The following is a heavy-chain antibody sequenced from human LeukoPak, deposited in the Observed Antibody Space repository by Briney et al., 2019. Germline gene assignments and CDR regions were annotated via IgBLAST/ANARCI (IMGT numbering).Heavy chain of an antibody. CDR2: IIPIFGTA. V-gene: IGHV1-69*05. CDR1: GYTFTSYG. D-gene: IGHD3-10*01. CDR3: ARSGFGELLRAFDI. Sequence: GASVKVSCKASGYTFTSYGISWVRQAPGQGLEWMGGIIPIFGTANYAQKFQGRVTITTDESTSTAYMELSSLRSEDTAVYYCARSGFGELLRAFDIWGQGTMVTVSS. J-gene: IGHJ3*02.